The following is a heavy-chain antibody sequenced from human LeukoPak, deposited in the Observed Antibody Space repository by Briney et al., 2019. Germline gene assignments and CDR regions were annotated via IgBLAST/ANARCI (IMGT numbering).Heavy chain of an antibody. CDR1: GFIFSNYG. CDR3: AKDFETYYYDSSGLGY. V-gene: IGHV3-23*01. Sequence: QAGGSLRLSCAASGFIFSNYGMNWVRQAPGKGLEWVAAISASGSATSYADSVRGRFTISRDNSKSTTYLQMNSLRAEDTAVYYCAKDFETYYYDSSGLGYWGQGTLVTVSS. CDR2: ISASGSAT. D-gene: IGHD3-22*01. J-gene: IGHJ4*02.